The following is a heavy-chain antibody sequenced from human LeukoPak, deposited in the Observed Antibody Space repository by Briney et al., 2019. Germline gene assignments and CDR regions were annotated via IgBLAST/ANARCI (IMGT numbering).Heavy chain of an antibody. Sequence: GGSLRLSCAASGFTFDDNAMHWVRQVPGKGLEWVSGISWNGGSKVYADSVMGRFSISRDNAKNTLYLQMNSLRAEDTSVYYCAQGGSPGAFDYWGQGTLVTVSS. CDR2: ISWNGGSK. CDR1: GFTFDDNA. D-gene: IGHD1-26*01. V-gene: IGHV3-9*01. CDR3: AQGGSPGAFDY. J-gene: IGHJ4*02.